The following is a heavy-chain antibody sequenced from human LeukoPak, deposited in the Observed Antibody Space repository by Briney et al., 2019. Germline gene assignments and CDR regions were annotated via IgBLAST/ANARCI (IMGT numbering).Heavy chain of an antibody. J-gene: IGHJ4*02. CDR3: TRGSSGRRDN. Sequence: GASVKVSCKASVYTFTSCDINWVRQAAGQGLAWMGWMNPNSGNTGYGQSFQGRITMTRDISIGTAYMELSNLTSEDTAIYYCTRGSSGRRDNWGQGTLVTVSA. CDR1: VYTFTSCD. CDR2: MNPNSGNT. V-gene: IGHV1-8*01. D-gene: IGHD6-19*01.